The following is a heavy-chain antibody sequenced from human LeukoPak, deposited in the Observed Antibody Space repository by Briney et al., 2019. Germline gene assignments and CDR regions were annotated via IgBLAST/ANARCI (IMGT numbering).Heavy chain of an antibody. Sequence: GGSLRLSCAASGFTFSSYAMHWVRQAPGKGLEWVAVISYDGSNKYYADSVKGRFTISRDNSKNTLYLQMNSLRAEDTAVYYCAHHGRGGSYHRSYFDYWGQGTLVTVSS. V-gene: IGHV3-30-3*01. D-gene: IGHD1-26*01. CDR1: GFTFSSYA. J-gene: IGHJ4*02. CDR3: AHHGRGGSYHRSYFDY. CDR2: ISYDGSNK.